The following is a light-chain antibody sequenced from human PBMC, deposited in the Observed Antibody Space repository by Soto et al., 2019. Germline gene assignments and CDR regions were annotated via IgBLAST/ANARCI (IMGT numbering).Light chain of an antibody. CDR1: QSVSNNY. J-gene: IGKJ1*01. CDR3: QQYVTSPPGT. Sequence: IVLTQSLGTLSLSPGERATLSCRAIQSVSNNYLAWYQQKPGQAPRLLIYGASSRATGIPDRFSGSGSGTDFTLTISRLEPGDFAVYYCQQYVTSPPGTFGQGTKVDI. CDR2: GAS. V-gene: IGKV3-20*01.